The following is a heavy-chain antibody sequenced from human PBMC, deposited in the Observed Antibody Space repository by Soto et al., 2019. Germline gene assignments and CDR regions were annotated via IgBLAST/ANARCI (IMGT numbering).Heavy chain of an antibody. CDR3: ATLELVVVAARGGYYYMDV. J-gene: IGHJ6*03. CDR1: GFTFSSYS. V-gene: IGHV3-21*01. CDR2: ISSSSSYI. Sequence: PGGSLRLSCAASGFTFSSYSMNWVRQAPGKGLEWVSSISSSSSYIYYADSVTGRFTISRDNAKNSLYLQMNSLRAEDTAVYYCATLELVVVAARGGYYYMDVWGKGTTVTVSS. D-gene: IGHD2-15*01.